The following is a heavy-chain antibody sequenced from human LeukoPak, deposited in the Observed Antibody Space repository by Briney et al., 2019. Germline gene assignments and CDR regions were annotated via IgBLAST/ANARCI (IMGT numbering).Heavy chain of an antibody. CDR2: ISSSSSYI. J-gene: IGHJ5*02. V-gene: IGHV3-21*01. Sequence: GGSLRLSCAASGFTLSSYSMNWVRQAPGKGLEWVSSISSSSSYIYYADSVKGRFTISRDNAKNSLYPQMNSLRAEDTAVYYCARDGTYYDILTGYYNGPNNWFDPWGQGTLVTVSS. D-gene: IGHD3-9*01. CDR3: ARDGTYYDILTGYYNGPNNWFDP. CDR1: GFTLSSYS.